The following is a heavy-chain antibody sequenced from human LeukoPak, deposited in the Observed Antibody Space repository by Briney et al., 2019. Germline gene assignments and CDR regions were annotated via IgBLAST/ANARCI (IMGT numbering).Heavy chain of an antibody. CDR1: GIPFSSFG. J-gene: IGHJ5*02. D-gene: IGHD4-17*01. CDR2: IWYDGSNK. CDR3: ARDGTVTAGPFDP. V-gene: IGHV3-33*01. Sequence: GRSLRLSCAAPGIPFSSFGMHWLRQAPGKGLEWVAFIWYDGSNKYYADSVKGRFTISRDNSKNTLYLQMNSLTAEDTAVYYCARDGTVTAGPFDPWGGGTLVTVSS.